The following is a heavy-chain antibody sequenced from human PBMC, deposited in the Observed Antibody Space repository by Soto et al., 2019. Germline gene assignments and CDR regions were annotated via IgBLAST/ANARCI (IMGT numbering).Heavy chain of an antibody. V-gene: IGHV4-39*01. CDR2: IYYSGSA. CDR1: GDSISSSNYY. J-gene: IGHJ5*02. CDR3: GRQDGVDDP. Sequence: TSETLSLTCIVSGDSISSSNYYWGWIRQPPGKGLEWIGSIYYSGSAYSNPSLKSRVAISLDTSKSQFSLKLNSMTAADTAVYYCGRQDGVDDPWGQGTLVTVSS. D-gene: IGHD5-12*01.